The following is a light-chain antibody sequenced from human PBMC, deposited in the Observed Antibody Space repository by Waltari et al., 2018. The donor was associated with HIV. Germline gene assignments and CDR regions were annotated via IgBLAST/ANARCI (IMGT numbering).Light chain of an antibody. CDR3: QSYDRVSGSWV. V-gene: IGLV1-40*01. CDR2: DNN. CDR1: SSNIGAPYD. Sequence: QSVLTQPPSVSGAPGQRVTISCTGSSSNIGAPYDVHWYQQLPGTVPKLLIYDNNSRPTGVPDRVSGSKSGTSASQAITGLQTEDEADYYCQSYDRVSGSWVFGGGTKLTVL. J-gene: IGLJ3*02.